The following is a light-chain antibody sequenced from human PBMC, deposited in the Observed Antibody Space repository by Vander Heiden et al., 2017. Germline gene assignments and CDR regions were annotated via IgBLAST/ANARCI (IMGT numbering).Light chain of an antibody. CDR1: QGIRGD. V-gene: IGKV1-17*01. Sequence: DIQMTQSPSSLSASVGDRVTITCRASQGIRGDVGWYQQKPGKAPERLIFDASSSQSGVPSRCTGSDSGTEFSLTISSLQPEDSATYYCLQHNSFPWTFGQGTKVEIK. CDR3: LQHNSFPWT. J-gene: IGKJ1*01. CDR2: DAS.